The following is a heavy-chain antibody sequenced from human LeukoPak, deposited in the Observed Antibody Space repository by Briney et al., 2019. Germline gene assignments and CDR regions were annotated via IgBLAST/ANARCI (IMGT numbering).Heavy chain of an antibody. V-gene: IGHV1-8*01. D-gene: IGHD3-10*01. Sequence: ASVKVSCKASGYTFTSYDINWVRQATGQGLEWMGWMNPNSGNTGYAQKFQGRVTMTGNTSISTAYMELSSLRSEDTAVYYCARSRTCRLLWFGDEPYYFDYWGQGTLVTVSS. CDR2: MNPNSGNT. CDR1: GYTFTSYD. CDR3: ARSRTCRLLWFGDEPYYFDY. J-gene: IGHJ4*02.